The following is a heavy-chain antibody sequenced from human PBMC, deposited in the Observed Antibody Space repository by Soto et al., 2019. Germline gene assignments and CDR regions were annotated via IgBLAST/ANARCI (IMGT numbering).Heavy chain of an antibody. J-gene: IGHJ4*02. CDR3: AGSMLRGLIFFDY. D-gene: IGHD3-10*01. V-gene: IGHV4-59*08. CDR1: GDSISSYY. Sequence: SETLSLTCTVSGDSISSYYWNWIRQPPGKGLEWIGYIYDSGSTNYNPSLKSRVTISVDTSKNQFSLKLSSVTAADTAVYYCAGSMLRGLIFFDYWAQGTLVTVSS. CDR2: IYDSGST.